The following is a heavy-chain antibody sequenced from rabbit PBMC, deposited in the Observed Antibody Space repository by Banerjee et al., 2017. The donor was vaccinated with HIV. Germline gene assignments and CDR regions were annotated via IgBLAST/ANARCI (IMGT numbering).Heavy chain of an antibody. CDR3: ARDGSGWGANFNL. V-gene: IGHV1S40*01. J-gene: IGHJ4*01. CDR1: GFSFSSSDY. Sequence: QSLEESGGDRVKPGASLTLTCPASGFSFSSSDYMGWVRQAPGKGLEWIARIDVGRSGTTSYASWAKGRFTISKTSSTTVTLQMTSLTAADTATYFCARDGSGWGANFNLWGPGTLVTVS. CDR2: IDVGRSGTT. D-gene: IGHD4-1*01.